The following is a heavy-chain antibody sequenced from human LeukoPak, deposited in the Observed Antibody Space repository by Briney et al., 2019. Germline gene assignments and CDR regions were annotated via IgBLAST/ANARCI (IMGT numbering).Heavy chain of an antibody. CDR1: GFTFTSSA. J-gene: IGHJ6*02. CDR3: AAADYSSSWYYYYGMDV. CDR2: IVVGSGNT. Sequence: ASVKVSCKASGFTFTSSAMQWVRQARGQRLEWIGWIVVGSGNTNYAQKFQERVTITRDISTSTAYMELSSLRSEDTAVYYCAAADYSSSWYYYYGMDVWGQGTLVTVSS. D-gene: IGHD6-13*01. V-gene: IGHV1-58*02.